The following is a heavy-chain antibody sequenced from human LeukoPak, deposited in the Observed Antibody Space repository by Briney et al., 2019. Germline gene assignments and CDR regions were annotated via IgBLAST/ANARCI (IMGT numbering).Heavy chain of an antibody. D-gene: IGHD2-15*01. CDR1: GFTFSSYW. CDR3: ARDAYSGGSCYAY. V-gene: IGHV3-7*01. Sequence: GGSLRLSCAVSGFTFSSYWMSWVRQAPGKGLEWVANINQDGSEKYYVDSLEGRFTISRDNAKNSLFLQMNSLRAEDTAVYYCARDAYSGGSCYAYRGQGTLVTVSS. J-gene: IGHJ4*02. CDR2: INQDGSEK.